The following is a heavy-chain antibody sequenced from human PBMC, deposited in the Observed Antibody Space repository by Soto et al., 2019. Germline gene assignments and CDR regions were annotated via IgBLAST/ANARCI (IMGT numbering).Heavy chain of an antibody. J-gene: IGHJ4*02. CDR2: LYWNDDR. Sequence: SGPTLVNPTQTLTLTCTFSGFSLSSIGVAVGWIRQPPGKALEWLALLYWNDDRRYSPSLKSRLTITKDTSKNQVVLTMTNMDPADTATYYCAHSASVPCCYYFDSWGQGTLVTVS. V-gene: IGHV2-5*01. D-gene: IGHD1-26*01. CDR1: GFSLSSIGVA. CDR3: AHSASVPCCYYFDS.